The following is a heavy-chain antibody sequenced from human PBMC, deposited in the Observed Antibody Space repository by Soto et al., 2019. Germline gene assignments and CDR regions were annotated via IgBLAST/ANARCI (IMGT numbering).Heavy chain of an antibody. V-gene: IGHV5-51*01. CDR2: IYPGDSDT. CDR3: ARQSSGYDYYYYYYMDV. Sequence: GESLKISCKGSGYSFTSYWIGWVRQMPGKGLEWMGIIYPGDSDTRYSPSFQGQVTISADKSISTAYLQWSSLKASDTAMYYCARQSSGYDYYYYYYMDVWGKGTTVTVSS. J-gene: IGHJ6*03. D-gene: IGHD5-12*01. CDR1: GYSFTSYW.